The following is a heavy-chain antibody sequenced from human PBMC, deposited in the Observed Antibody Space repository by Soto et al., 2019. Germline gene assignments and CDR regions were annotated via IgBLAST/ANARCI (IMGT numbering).Heavy chain of an antibody. CDR2: INHSGST. V-gene: IGHV4-34*01. Sequence: SETLSLTCAVYGGSFSGYYWSWIRQPPGKGLEWIGEINHSGSTNYNPSLKSRVTISVDTSKNQFSLKLSSVTAADTAVYYCARGWGNWNDYWGQGTLVTVSS. D-gene: IGHD1-1*01. CDR3: ARGWGNWNDY. CDR1: GGSFSGYY. J-gene: IGHJ4*02.